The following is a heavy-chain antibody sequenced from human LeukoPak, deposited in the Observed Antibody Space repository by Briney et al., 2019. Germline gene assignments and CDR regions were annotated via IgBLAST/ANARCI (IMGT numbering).Heavy chain of an antibody. CDR3: ARANFLYCSSTTCLFDY. CDR2: INPNSGDT. J-gene: IGHJ4*02. Sequence: PLASVKVSCKASGYTFTDYYLHRVRQAPGQGFEWMGWINPNSGDTNYAQKFQGRVTMTRDTSISTAHMEMSRLRSDDTAVYYCARANFLYCSSTTCLFDYWGQGTLVTVSS. D-gene: IGHD2-2*01. CDR1: GYTFTDYY. V-gene: IGHV1-2*02.